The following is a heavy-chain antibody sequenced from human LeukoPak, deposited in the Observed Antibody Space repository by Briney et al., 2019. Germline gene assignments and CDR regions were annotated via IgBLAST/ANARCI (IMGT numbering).Heavy chain of an antibody. CDR2: IKPNSGGT. D-gene: IGHD2-2*01. V-gene: IGHV1-2*02. CDR1: GYAFTDYY. J-gene: IGHJ3*02. Sequence: GASVKVSCKASGYAFTDYYLHWVRQAPGQGLEWMGWIKPNSGGTSYAQKFQGRVTMTRDTSISTAYMELSRLRSDDTALYYCARGGGIEWRESSNEPFDAFTMWGQGAMVTVSS. CDR3: ARGGGIEWRESSNEPFDAFTM.